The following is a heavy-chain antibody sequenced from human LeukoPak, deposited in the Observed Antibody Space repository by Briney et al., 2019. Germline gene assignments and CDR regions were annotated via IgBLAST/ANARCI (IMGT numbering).Heavy chain of an antibody. V-gene: IGHV3-23*01. CDR3: AWGARYFELGAFDI. CDR2: ISGSGGST. CDR1: GFTFSSYA. J-gene: IGHJ3*02. D-gene: IGHD3-9*01. Sequence: GGSLRLSCAASGFTFSSYAMSWVRQAPGKGLEWVSAISGSGGSTYYADPVKGRFTISRDDSKNTLYLQMNSLRAEDTAVYYCAWGARYFELGAFDIWGQGTMVTVSS.